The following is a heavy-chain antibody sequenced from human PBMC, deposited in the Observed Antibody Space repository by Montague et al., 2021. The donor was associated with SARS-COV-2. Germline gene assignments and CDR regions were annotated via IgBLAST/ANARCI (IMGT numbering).Heavy chain of an antibody. CDR2: IFFSGST. CDR1: GDSFSRNY. D-gene: IGHD4-23*01. V-gene: IGHV4-59*01. Sequence: SETLSLTCTVSGDSFSRNYWNWVRQPPGKGLEWLGYIFFSGSTYNPSLNSRVTMSLDTSKNHFSLHFISVTAADTAVYYCAQASRGYGGDFDSWGQGTLVTVSS. J-gene: IGHJ4*02. CDR3: AQASRGYGGDFDS.